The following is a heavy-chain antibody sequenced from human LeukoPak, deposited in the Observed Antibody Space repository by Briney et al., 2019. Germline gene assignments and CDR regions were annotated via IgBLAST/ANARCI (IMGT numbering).Heavy chain of an antibody. Sequence: QPGGSLRLSCAASGFTFDDYAMHWVRQAPGKGLEWVSLISRDGGSTYYADSVKGRFTISRDNSKNSLYLQMNSLRTEDTALYYCAKDIGVGYCNGCLFDYWGQGTLVTVSS. CDR1: GFTFDDYA. CDR2: ISRDGGST. J-gene: IGHJ4*02. CDR3: AKDIGVGYCNGCLFDY. D-gene: IGHD2-15*01. V-gene: IGHV3-43D*04.